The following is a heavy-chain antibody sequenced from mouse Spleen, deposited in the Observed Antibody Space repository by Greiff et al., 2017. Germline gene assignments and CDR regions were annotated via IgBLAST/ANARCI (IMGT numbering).Heavy chain of an antibody. CDR1: GFTFSSYG. J-gene: IGHJ2*01. D-gene: IGHD2-3*01. CDR2: ISSGGSYT. V-gene: IGHV5-6*01. CDR3: ARHDGYPFDY. Sequence: EVKLVESGGDLVKPGGSLKLSCAASGFTFSSYGMSWVRQTPDKRLEWVATISSGGSYTYYPDSVKGRFTISRDNAKNTLYLQMSSLKSEDTAMYYCARHDGYPFDYWGQGTTLTVSS.